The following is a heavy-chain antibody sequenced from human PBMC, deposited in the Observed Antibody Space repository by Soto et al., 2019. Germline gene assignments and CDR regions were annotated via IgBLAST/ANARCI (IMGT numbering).Heavy chain of an antibody. J-gene: IGHJ4*02. CDR3: ARGRVVAGNYFDC. CDR2: IIPILGIA. D-gene: IGHD2-15*01. V-gene: IGHV1-69*02. CDR1: GGTFSSYT. Sequence: QVQLVQSGAEVKKPGSSVKVSCKASGGTFSSYTISWVRQAPGQGLEWMGRIIPILGIANYAQKFQGRVTMTADKSTSTAYMELISLRTENTAVYYCARGRVVAGNYFDCWGQETLVTVSS.